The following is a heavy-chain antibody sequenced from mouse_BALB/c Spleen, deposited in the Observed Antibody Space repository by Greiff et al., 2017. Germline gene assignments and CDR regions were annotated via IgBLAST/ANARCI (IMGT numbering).Heavy chain of an antibody. Sequence: EVQLQQSGAELVRSGASVKLSCTASGFNIKDYYMHWVKQRPEQGLEWIGWIDPENGDTEYAPKFQGKATMTADTSSNTAYLQLSSLTSEDTAVYYCNEIPHSADAMDYWGQGTSVTVSS. CDR2: IDPENGDT. V-gene: IGHV14-4*02. J-gene: IGHJ4*01. CDR3: NEIPHSADAMDY. CDR1: GFNIKDYY. D-gene: IGHD1-2*01.